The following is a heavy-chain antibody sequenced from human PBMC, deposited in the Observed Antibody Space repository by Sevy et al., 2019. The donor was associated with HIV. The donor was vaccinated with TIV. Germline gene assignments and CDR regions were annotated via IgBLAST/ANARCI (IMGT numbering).Heavy chain of an antibody. D-gene: IGHD3-3*01. J-gene: IGHJ6*02. CDR2: IRYDGSNK. CDR3: ARDRLGITISAEWGGGMDV. CDR1: GFTLSSYG. Sequence: GGSLRLSCAASGFTLSSYGMHWVRQAPGKGLEWVAVIRYDGSNKYYVDSVKGRFTISRDNSKNTLYLQMNSLRAEDTAVHYCARDRLGITISAEWGGGMDVWGQGTTVTVSS. V-gene: IGHV3-33*01.